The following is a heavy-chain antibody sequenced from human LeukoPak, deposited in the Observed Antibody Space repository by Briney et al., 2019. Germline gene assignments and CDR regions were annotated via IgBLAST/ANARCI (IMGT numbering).Heavy chain of an antibody. CDR2: IYTSGST. V-gene: IGHV4-59*10. CDR3: ARARVTMVRGVPTIYYYYMDV. Sequence: PSETLSLTCAVYGGSFSDYYWSWIRQPAGKGLEWIGRIYTSGSTNYNPSLKSRVTMSVDTSKNQFSLKLSSVTAADTAVYYCARARVTMVRGVPTIYYYYMDVWGKGTTVTISS. D-gene: IGHD3-10*01. CDR1: GGSFSDYY. J-gene: IGHJ6*03.